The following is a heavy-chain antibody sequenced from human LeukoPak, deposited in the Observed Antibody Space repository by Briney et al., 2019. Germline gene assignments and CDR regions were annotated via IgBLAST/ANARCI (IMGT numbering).Heavy chain of an antibody. V-gene: IGHV4-34*01. CDR3: ARFRWAVPDAVDI. J-gene: IGHJ3*02. Sequence: SETLSLTCAVYGGSFSGYYWSWIRQPPGKGLEWIGEINHSGSTNYNPSLKSRVTISVDTSKNQFSLKLSSVTAADTAVYYCARFRWAVPDAVDIWGQGTMVTVSS. CDR1: GGSFSGYY. CDR2: INHSGST. D-gene: IGHD4-23*01.